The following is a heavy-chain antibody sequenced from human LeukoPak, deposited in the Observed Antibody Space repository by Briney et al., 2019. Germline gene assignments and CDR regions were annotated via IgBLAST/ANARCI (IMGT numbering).Heavy chain of an antibody. V-gene: IGHV4-59*11. CDR1: GASNTGHY. CDR3: ARGGAPPDAFDI. J-gene: IGHJ3*02. Sequence: PSETLSLTCTVSGASNTGHYWSWIRQPPGKGLEWVGYMYYTGTINYSPSLKSRLTTSIDTSKNQFSLKLSSVTAADTAVYYCARGGAPPDAFDIWGQGTMVTVSS. D-gene: IGHD3-16*01. CDR2: MYYTGTI.